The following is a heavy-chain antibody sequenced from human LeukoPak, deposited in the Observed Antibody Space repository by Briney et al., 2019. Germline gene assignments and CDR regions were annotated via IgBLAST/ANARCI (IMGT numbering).Heavy chain of an antibody. CDR2: IIPIFGTA. Sequence: GASVKVSCKASGGTFISYAISWVRQAPGQGLEWMGGIIPIFGTANYAQKFQGRVTITADESTSTAYMELSSLRSEDTAVYYCARRIRGTHYYYYYGMDVWGQGTTVTVSS. CDR1: GGTFISYA. J-gene: IGHJ6*02. D-gene: IGHD3-10*01. V-gene: IGHV1-69*13. CDR3: ARRIRGTHYYYYYGMDV.